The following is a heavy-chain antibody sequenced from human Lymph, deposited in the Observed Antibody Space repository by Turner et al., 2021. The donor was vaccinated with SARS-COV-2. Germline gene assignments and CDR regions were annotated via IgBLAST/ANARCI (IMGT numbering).Heavy chain of an antibody. J-gene: IGHJ4*02. D-gene: IGHD1-26*01. Sequence: QVQLVESGGGVVQPGRSLRLSCAASGFPFSSYGMHWVRQAPGKGLEWVAVIWYDGTNKYYADSVKGRFTISRDNSKNTLYLQMNSLRAEDTAVYYCAREDVVGATTGLDYWGQGTLVTVSS. CDR2: IWYDGTNK. CDR3: AREDVVGATTGLDY. V-gene: IGHV3-33*01. CDR1: GFPFSSYG.